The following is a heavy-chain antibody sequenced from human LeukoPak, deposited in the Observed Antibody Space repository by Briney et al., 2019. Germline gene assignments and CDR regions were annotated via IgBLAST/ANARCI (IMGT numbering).Heavy chain of an antibody. CDR3: ARNKQATVADYYYYYTDV. D-gene: IGHD4-11*01. CDR1: GYTFTSYG. V-gene: IGHV1-69*13. J-gene: IGHJ6*03. Sequence: GASVKVSCTASGYTFTSYGISWVRQAPGQGLEWMGGIIPIFGTANYAQKFQGRVTITADESTSTAYMELSSLRSEDTAVYYCARNKQATVADYYYYYTDVWGKGTTVTVSS. CDR2: IIPIFGTA.